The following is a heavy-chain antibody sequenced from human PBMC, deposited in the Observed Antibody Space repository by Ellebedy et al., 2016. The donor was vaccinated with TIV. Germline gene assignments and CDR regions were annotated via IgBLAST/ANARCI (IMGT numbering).Heavy chain of an antibody. CDR3: VTKTLGYCSGGTCFF. J-gene: IGHJ4*02. Sequence: PGGSLRLSCVASGFTVSGYSYTMSWVRPAPGKGLEWVSSASRGTEYISYADSVVGRFTTTRDTAKNSLYLQMNSLRVDDTAVYYCVTKTLGYCSGGTCFFWGQGTQVTVSS. CDR2: ASRGTEYI. V-gene: IGHV3-21*01. CDR1: GFTVSGYSYT. D-gene: IGHD2-8*02.